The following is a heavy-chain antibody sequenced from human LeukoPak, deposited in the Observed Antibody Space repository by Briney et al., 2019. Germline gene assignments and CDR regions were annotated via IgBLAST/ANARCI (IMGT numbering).Heavy chain of an antibody. CDR3: ASALPADHFDY. J-gene: IGHJ4*02. V-gene: IGHV3-7*01. CDR1: GFTFSNYW. CDR2: IKYYGSEK. Sequence: TGGSLRLSCAASGFTFSNYWMSWVRQAPGKGLEWVANIKYYGSEKYYADPVRGRFTISRDNAKDSLFLQMNSLRAKDTAVYYCASALPADHFDYWGQGTLVTVSS.